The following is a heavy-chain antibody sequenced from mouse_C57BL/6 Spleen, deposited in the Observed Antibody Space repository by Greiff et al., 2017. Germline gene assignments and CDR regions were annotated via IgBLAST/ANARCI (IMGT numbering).Heavy chain of an antibody. V-gene: IGHV5-17*01. CDR3: ARGIEAMDY. CDR1: GFNFSDYG. Sequence: EVKLVESGGGLVKPGGSLKLSCAASGFNFSDYGMHWVRQAPEKGLEWVAYISSGSSTIYYADTVKGRFTISRDNAKNTLFLQMTSLRSEDTAMYYCARGIEAMDYWGQGTSVTVSS. J-gene: IGHJ4*01. CDR2: ISSGSSTI.